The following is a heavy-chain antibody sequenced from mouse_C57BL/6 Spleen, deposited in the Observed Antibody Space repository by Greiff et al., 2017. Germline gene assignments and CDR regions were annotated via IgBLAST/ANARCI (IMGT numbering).Heavy chain of an antibody. D-gene: IGHD2-4*01. Sequence: EVQLQQSGPELVKPGASVKIPCKASGYTFTDYNMDWVKQSHGKSLEWIGDINPNNGGTIYNQKFKGKATLTVDKSSSTAYMELRSLTSEDTAVYYCARFDDYDDYYAMDYWGQGTSVTVSS. CDR2: INPNNGGT. V-gene: IGHV1-18*01. CDR3: ARFDDYDDYYAMDY. J-gene: IGHJ4*01. CDR1: GYTFTDYN.